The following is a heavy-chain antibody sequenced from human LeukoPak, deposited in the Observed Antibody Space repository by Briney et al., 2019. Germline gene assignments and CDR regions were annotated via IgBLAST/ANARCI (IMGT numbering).Heavy chain of an antibody. J-gene: IGHJ4*02. CDR1: GFTFSNYQ. CDR3: TKGLWAGVSAARD. CDR2: IKQDGTEK. D-gene: IGHD2-8*01. Sequence: GGALRLSCAASGFTFSNYQMSWVRQAPGKGLEWVANIKQDGTEKYYVDSVKGRFTISRDNSQNTLDLQMNSLRTEDTAVYYCTKGLWAGVSAARDWGQGAPVTVSS. V-gene: IGHV3-7*01.